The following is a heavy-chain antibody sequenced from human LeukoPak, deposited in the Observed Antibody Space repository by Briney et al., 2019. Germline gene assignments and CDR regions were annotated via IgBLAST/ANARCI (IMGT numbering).Heavy chain of an antibody. CDR3: ARQRGGYFDY. J-gene: IGHJ4*02. D-gene: IGHD6-25*01. Sequence: SQTLSLSCTVSGGSISSGAYYWIWIRQHPGKGLEWIGYIYYSGSTYYNPSLKSRVTISVDTSKNQFSLKLSSVTAADTAVYYCARQRGGYFDYWGQGPLVTVSS. CDR1: GGSISSGAYY. V-gene: IGHV4-31*03. CDR2: IYYSGST.